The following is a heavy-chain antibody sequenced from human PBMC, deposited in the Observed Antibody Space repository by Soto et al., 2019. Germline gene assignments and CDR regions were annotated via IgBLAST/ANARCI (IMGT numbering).Heavy chain of an antibody. J-gene: IGHJ4*02. CDR3: ARGGWTTYYSPFFDY. Sequence: QITLKESGPPLVKPIQTLTLTCTFSGFSLSTSGVGVGWIRQPPGKALEWLAVIYWDDDKRYSPSLKSRLTITKDTSKNQVVLTLTNVDTVDTATYYCARGGWTTYYSPFFDYWGQGTLVTVSS. D-gene: IGHD3-10*01. V-gene: IGHV2-5*02. CDR2: IYWDDDK. CDR1: GFSLSTSGVG.